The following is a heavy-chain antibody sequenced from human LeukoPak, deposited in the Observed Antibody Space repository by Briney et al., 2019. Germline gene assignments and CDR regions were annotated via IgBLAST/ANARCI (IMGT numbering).Heavy chain of an antibody. V-gene: IGHV3-74*01. CDR1: GFTFSNYW. CDR3: VRGNYFDY. CDR2: INSYGSIT. Sequence: SGGSLRLSCAASGFTFSNYWMHWVRQTPGKGLVWVSHINSYGSITDYADSVKGRFTISSDNAKNTLYLQMNSLRAEDTAVYYCVRGNYFDYWGQGTLVTVSS. J-gene: IGHJ4*02.